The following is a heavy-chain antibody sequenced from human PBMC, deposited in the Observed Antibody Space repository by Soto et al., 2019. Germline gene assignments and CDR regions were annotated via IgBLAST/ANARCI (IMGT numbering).Heavy chain of an antibody. D-gene: IGHD1-26*01. CDR3: ARGRYSGSYPYYYYYYGMDV. CDR1: GDSITSSSHY. J-gene: IGHJ6*02. Sequence: PSETLSLTCTVSGDSITSSSHYWGWIRQPPGKGLESIANIYYDGNTYYNPSLKSRVTISLDTSMNKFSLRLNSVTAADTAVYYCARGRYSGSYPYYYYYYGMDVWGQGTTVTVSS. CDR2: IYYDGNT. V-gene: IGHV4-39*01.